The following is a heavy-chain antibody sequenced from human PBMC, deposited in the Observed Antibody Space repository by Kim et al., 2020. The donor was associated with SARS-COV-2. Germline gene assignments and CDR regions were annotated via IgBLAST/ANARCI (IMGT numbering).Heavy chain of an antibody. D-gene: IGHD5-12*01. J-gene: IGHJ2*01. CDR2: IYYSGST. CDR3: ARGGEGGYSGYDSPGYFDL. Sequence: SETQSLTCTVSGGSISSGGYYWSWIRQHPGKGLEWIGYIYYSGSTYYNPSLKSRVTISVDTSKNQFSLKLSSVTAADTAVYYCARGGEGGYSGYDSPGYFDLWGRGTLVTVSS. V-gene: IGHV4-31*03. CDR1: GGSISSGGYY.